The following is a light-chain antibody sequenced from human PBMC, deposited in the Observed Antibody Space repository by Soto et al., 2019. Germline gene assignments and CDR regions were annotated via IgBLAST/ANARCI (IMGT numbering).Light chain of an antibody. CDR2: GAS. CDR1: QSVSSN. CDR3: QQYNNWPPST. Sequence: EILMTQSPATLSVSPGERATLPCRASQSVSSNLAWYQQKPGQAPRLLIFGASTRATGIPARFSGSGSGTEFTLTISSLQSEDFAVYFCQQYNNWPPSTFGQGTRLEIK. J-gene: IGKJ5*01. V-gene: IGKV3D-15*01.